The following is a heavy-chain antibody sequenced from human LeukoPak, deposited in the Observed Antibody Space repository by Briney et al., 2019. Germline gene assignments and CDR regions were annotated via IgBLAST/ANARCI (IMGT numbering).Heavy chain of an antibody. V-gene: IGHV1-2*02. CDR2: IKTNSGGA. Sequence: GASVKVSCKASGYTFTSYDINWVRQAPGQGLEWMGWIKTNSGGANYAQKFQGRVTMTRDTSINTDYMELSRLRSDDTAVYYCARDGGKVGATGPFDFWGQGTLVNVPS. D-gene: IGHD1-26*01. J-gene: IGHJ4*02. CDR3: ARDGGKVGATGPFDF. CDR1: GYTFTSYD.